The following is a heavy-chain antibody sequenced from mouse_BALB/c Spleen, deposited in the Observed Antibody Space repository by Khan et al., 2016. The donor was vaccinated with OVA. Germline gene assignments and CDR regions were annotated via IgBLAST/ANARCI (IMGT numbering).Heavy chain of an antibody. V-gene: IGHV1-7*01. CDR3: ARDRIDY. J-gene: IGHJ2*01. Sequence: QVQLKESGAELAKPGASVKMSCKASGYTFTSYWMHWIKQRPGQGLEWIGYINPTSGYTDYNQKFKDKATLTADKSSSTAYMQLSSLTSDDSAVYYCARDRIDYWGQGTARTASS. CDR2: INPTSGYT. CDR1: GYTFTSYW.